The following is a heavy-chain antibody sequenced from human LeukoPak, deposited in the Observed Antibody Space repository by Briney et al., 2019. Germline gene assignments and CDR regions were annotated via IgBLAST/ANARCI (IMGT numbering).Heavy chain of an antibody. J-gene: IGHJ4*02. V-gene: IGHV3-53*01. Sequence: GGSLRLSCAASGFTVSSNYMSWVRQAPGKGLEWVSVIYSGGSTYYADSVEGRFTISRHNSKNTLYLQMNSLRAEDTAVYYCAKDLYSGYDLYGDFDYWGQGTLVTVSS. CDR3: AKDLYSGYDLYGDFDY. CDR2: IYSGGST. CDR1: GFTVSSNY. D-gene: IGHD5-12*01.